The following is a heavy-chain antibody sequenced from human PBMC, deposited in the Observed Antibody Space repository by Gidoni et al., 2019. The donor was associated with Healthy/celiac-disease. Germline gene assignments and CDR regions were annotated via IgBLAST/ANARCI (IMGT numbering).Heavy chain of an antibody. V-gene: IGHV2-26*01. CDR3: ARTEGGAAAVD. Sequence: QVPFKESGPVLVTPTETLTLTFPVSGFSLSNARMGVSWIRQPPGKALEWLAHIFSNDEKSYSTSLKSRLTISKDTSKSQVVLTMTNMDPVDTATYYCARTEGGAAAVDWGQGTLVTVSS. CDR2: IFSNDEK. D-gene: IGHD6-13*01. J-gene: IGHJ4*02. CDR1: GFSLSNARMG.